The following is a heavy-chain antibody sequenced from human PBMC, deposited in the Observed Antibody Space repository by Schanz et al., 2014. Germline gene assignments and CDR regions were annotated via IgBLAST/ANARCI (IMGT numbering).Heavy chain of an antibody. D-gene: IGHD3-3*01. J-gene: IGHJ5*02. V-gene: IGHV1-2*05. CDR1: GYTFTNHY. Sequence: QVQVIQSGPEVKKPGASVKVSCKASGYTFTNHYLHWVRQAPGQGLEWMGRISPSSGGTNYAQNFQGRVTMTKDTSINTVYMELSTLTSDATDVYYCARESVSRTRLFDPWGQGTLVTVSS. CDR3: ARESVSRTRLFDP. CDR2: ISPSSGGT.